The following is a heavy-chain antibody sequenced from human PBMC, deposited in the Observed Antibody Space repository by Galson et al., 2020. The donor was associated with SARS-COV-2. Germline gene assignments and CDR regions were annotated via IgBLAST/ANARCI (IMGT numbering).Heavy chain of an antibody. CDR2: IYYSGNT. J-gene: IGHJ5*02. V-gene: IGHV4-31*03. Sequence: SETLSLTCTVSGGSISSGGYYWSWIRQHPGKGLEWIGYIYYSGNTYYSPSLKSRVTISVDTSKNHFSLKLGSVTAAGTAVYYCARVGRSCSGGSCYSWFDPWGQGTLVTVSS. D-gene: IGHD2-15*01. CDR1: GGSISSGGYY. CDR3: ARVGRSCSGGSCYSWFDP.